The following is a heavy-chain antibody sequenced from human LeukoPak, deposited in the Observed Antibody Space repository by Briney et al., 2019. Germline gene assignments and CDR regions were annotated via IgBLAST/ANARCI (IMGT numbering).Heavy chain of an antibody. CDR3: ARDPSGEKWLQFNY. CDR1: GFTFSHHW. CDR2: ISSSSTYI. Sequence: GGSLRLSCSGSGFTFSHHWMTWVRQAPGKGLEWVSSISSSSTYIYYADSVKGRFTISRDNAKNSLYLQMNSLRAEDTAVYYCARDPSGEKWLQFNYWGQGTLVTVSS. D-gene: IGHD5-24*01. J-gene: IGHJ4*02. V-gene: IGHV3-21*01.